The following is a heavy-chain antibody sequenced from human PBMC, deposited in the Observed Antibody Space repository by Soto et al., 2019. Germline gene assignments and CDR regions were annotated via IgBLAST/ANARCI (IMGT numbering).Heavy chain of an antibody. CDR2: MNPGSGKT. D-gene: IGHD6-13*01. CDR1: GYTFVNFD. J-gene: IGHJ5*02. V-gene: IGHV1-8*02. Sequence: QVQLVQSGAEVREPGASVRVSCKASGYTFVNFDISWVRQAAGQGVEWLGWMNPGSGKTGYASKFQGRVAMTRDASTCKSPLEVSSLTSDATAVYYCARMASAGTLNWFDPWGQGTLVTVSS. CDR3: ARMASAGTLNWFDP.